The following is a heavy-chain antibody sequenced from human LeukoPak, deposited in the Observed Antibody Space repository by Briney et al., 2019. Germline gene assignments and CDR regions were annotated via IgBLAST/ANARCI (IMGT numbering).Heavy chain of an antibody. D-gene: IGHD2-15*01. J-gene: IGHJ3*02. V-gene: IGHV4-34*01. CDR1: GGSFSGYY. CDR2: INHSGST. Sequence: SETLSLTCAVYGGSFSGYYWSWIRQPPGKGLEWIGEINHSGSTNYNPSLKSRVTISVDTSKNQFSLKLSSVTAADTAVYYCARPGGIVVVAGAFDIWGQGTMVTVSS. CDR3: ARPGGIVVVAGAFDI.